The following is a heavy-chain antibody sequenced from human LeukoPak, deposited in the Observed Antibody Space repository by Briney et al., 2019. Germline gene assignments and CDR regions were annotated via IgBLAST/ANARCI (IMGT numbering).Heavy chain of an antibody. CDR2: INPNSGGT. Sequence: GASVKVSCKASGYTFTGYYMHWVRQAPGQGLEWMGWINPNSGGTNYAQKFQGRVTMTRDTSISTAYMELSRLRSDDTAVYYCAREKYSGYDYFHYYYYGMDVWGQGTTVTVSS. D-gene: IGHD5-12*01. V-gene: IGHV1-2*02. J-gene: IGHJ6*02. CDR3: AREKYSGYDYFHYYYYGMDV. CDR1: GYTFTGYY.